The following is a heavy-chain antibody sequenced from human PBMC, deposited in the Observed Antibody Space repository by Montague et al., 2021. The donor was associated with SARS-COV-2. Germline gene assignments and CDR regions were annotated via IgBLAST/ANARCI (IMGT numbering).Heavy chain of an antibody. CDR2: IYSSGST. V-gene: IGHV4-59*01. D-gene: IGHD6-19*01. CDR3: ARHTRGWQPFDF. Sequence: SETLSLTCTVSGSSIRSYYWSWIRQPPGKGLEWIGEIYSSGSTNYNPSLKSRVTISMDTSKSQFPLKLTSATAADTAVYYCARHTRGWQPFDFWGQGTLVTVSS. J-gene: IGHJ4*02. CDR1: GSSIRSYY.